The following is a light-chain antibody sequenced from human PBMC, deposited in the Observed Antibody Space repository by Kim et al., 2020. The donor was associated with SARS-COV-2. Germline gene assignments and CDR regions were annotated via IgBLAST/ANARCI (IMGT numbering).Light chain of an antibody. CDR1: SLRSYY. Sequence: VALGQTVRITCQGDSLRSYYATWYQPKPGQAPILVIYGKTNRPSGIPDRFSGSSSGNTASLTITGTQAGDEADYYCNSRDSNDNVVFGGGTQLTVL. J-gene: IGLJ2*01. CDR2: GKT. CDR3: NSRDSNDNVV. V-gene: IGLV3-19*01.